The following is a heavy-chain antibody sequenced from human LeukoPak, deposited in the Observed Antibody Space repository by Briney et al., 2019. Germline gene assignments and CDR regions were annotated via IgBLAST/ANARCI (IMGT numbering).Heavy chain of an antibody. CDR1: GFTFSSYA. Sequence: GGSLRLSYAASGFTFSSYAMSWVRQAPGKGLEWVSAISGSGGSTYYADSVKGRFTIYRDNSKNTLYPQMNSLRAEDTAVYYCAKAKVEYYYYGMDVWGQGTTVTVSS. CDR3: AKAKVEYYYYGMDV. J-gene: IGHJ6*02. D-gene: IGHD2-15*01. V-gene: IGHV3-23*01. CDR2: ISGSGGST.